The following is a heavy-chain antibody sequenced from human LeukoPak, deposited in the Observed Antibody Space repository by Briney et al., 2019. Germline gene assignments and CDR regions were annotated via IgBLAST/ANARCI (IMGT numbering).Heavy chain of an antibody. J-gene: IGHJ6*03. Sequence: ASVKVSCKASGGTFSSYAISWVRQAPGQGLEWMGRIIPIFGTANYAQKFQGRVTITTDESTSTAYMELSSLRSEDTAVYYCARDGLLDTASIYYMDVWGKGTTVTVS. CDR3: ARDGLLDTASIYYMDV. CDR1: GGTFSSYA. D-gene: IGHD5-18*01. V-gene: IGHV1-69*05. CDR2: IIPIFGTA.